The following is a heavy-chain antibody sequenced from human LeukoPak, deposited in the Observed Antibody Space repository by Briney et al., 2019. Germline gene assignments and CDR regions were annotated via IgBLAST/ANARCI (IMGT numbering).Heavy chain of an antibody. V-gene: IGHV1-69*13. CDR1: GDTFSSYA. D-gene: IGHD6-19*01. CDR3: ARGNPYYQYSSGWYGVDY. Sequence: SVKVSCKASGDTFSSYAISWVRQAPGQGLEWMGGIIPIFGTANYAQKFQGRVTITADESTSTAYMELSSLRSEDTAVYYCARGNPYYQYSSGWYGVDYWGQGTLVTVSS. CDR2: IIPIFGTA. J-gene: IGHJ4*02.